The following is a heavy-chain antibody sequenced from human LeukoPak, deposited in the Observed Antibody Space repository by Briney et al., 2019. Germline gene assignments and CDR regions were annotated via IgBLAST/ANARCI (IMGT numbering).Heavy chain of an antibody. D-gene: IGHD3-10*01. CDR2: IYYSGST. V-gene: IGHV4-59*08. J-gene: IGHJ5*02. CDR3: ARQGDSDWFDP. CDR1: GGSISGYY. Sequence: SETLSLTCTVSGGSISGYYWSWIRQPPGRGLEWIGYIYYSGSTNYNPSLKSRVTISVDTSKNQFSLKLSSVTAADTAVYYCARQGDSDWFDPWGQGTLVTVSS.